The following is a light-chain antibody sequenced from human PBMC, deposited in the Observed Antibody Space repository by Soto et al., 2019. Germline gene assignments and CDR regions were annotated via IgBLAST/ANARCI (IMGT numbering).Light chain of an antibody. J-gene: IGKJ2*01. CDR3: QQYNNWPRPYT. V-gene: IGKV3-15*01. Sequence: EIVMTQSPATLSVSPGERATLSCRASQSVSSNLAWYQQKPGQAPRLLIYGASTRATGIPARFSGSGSGTEFTLTISSLQSEDFAVYYCQQYNNWPRPYTFGQWTKLEIK. CDR1: QSVSSN. CDR2: GAS.